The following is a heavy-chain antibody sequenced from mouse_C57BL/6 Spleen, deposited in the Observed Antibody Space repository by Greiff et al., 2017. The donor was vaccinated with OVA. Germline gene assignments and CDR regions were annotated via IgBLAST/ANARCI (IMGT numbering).Heavy chain of an antibody. CDR1: GYSITSGYY. J-gene: IGHJ4*01. D-gene: IGHD1-1*01. CDR3: ARVMTTVVPYAMDY. Sequence: EVQLQESGPGLVKPSQSLSLTCSVPGYSITSGYYWNWIRQFPGNKLEWMGYISYDGSNNYNPSLKNLISITRDTSKNQFFLKLNSLTTDDTATYYCARVMTTVVPYAMDYWGQGTSVTVAS. CDR2: ISYDGSN. V-gene: IGHV3-6*01.